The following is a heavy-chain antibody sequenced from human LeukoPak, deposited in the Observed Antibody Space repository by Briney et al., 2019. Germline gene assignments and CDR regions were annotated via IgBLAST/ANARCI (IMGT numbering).Heavy chain of an antibody. CDR3: AREVRGDIDY. J-gene: IGHJ4*02. Sequence: ASVKVSCKASGGAFSSYAISWVRQAPGQGLEWMGGIIPIFGTANYAQKFQGRVTITTDESTSTAYMELSSLRSEDTAVYYCAREVRGDIDYWGQGTLVTVSS. CDR2: IIPIFGTA. D-gene: IGHD3-10*01. V-gene: IGHV1-69*05. CDR1: GGAFSSYA.